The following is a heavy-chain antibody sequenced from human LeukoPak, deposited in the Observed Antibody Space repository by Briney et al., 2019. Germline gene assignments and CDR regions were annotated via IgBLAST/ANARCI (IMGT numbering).Heavy chain of an antibody. Sequence: GGSLRLSCAASGFTFSSYGMSWVRQAPGKGLEWVSGISDSGGSTHYADSMKGRFTISRDNSKNTLYLQMNSLRVEDTAVYYCAKSRVGVEAAGNPNWFDPWGQGTLVTVSS. CDR1: GFTFSSYG. J-gene: IGHJ5*02. D-gene: IGHD6-13*01. CDR3: AKSRVGVEAAGNPNWFDP. V-gene: IGHV3-23*01. CDR2: ISDSGGST.